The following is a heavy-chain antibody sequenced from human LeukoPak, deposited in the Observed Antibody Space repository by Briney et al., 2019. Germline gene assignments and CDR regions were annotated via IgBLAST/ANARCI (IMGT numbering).Heavy chain of an antibody. CDR3: ARALGVPAHFDY. V-gene: IGHV4-39*01. J-gene: IGHJ4*02. D-gene: IGHD2-2*01. CDR2: IHYSGTT. Sequence: PSETLSLTCTVSGGSISSSSHYWGWIRQPPGKGLEWIASIHYSGTTYYNPSLKSRVTMSVDTSKNQFSLKLSSVTAADTTVYFCARALGVPAHFDYWGQGTLVTVSS. CDR1: GGSISSSSHY.